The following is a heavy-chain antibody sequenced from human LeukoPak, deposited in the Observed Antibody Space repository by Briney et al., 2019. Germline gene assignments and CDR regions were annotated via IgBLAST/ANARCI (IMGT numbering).Heavy chain of an antibody. Sequence: GGSLRLSCTASGFTFGDYAMSWVRQAPGKGLEWVGFIRSKAYGGTTEYAASVKGRFTISRDDSKSIAYLQMNSLKTEDTAVYYCTRDSGYYDSSGSDYWGQGTLVTVSS. J-gene: IGHJ4*02. V-gene: IGHV3-49*04. CDR2: IRSKAYGGTT. D-gene: IGHD3-22*01. CDR3: TRDSGYYDSSGSDY. CDR1: GFTFGDYA.